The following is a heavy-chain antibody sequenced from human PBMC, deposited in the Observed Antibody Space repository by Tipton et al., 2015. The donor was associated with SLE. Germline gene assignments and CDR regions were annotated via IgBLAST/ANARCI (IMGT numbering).Heavy chain of an antibody. V-gene: IGHV1-46*01. CDR1: GYTFTDYH. Sequence: QVQLVQSGPEVKKPGASVKVSCKASGYTFTDYHMHWVRQAPGQGLEWMGRINPSGGSTSYAQKFQGRVTMTRDTSTSTVYMELSSLRSEDTAVYYCARDSFYLPFEMDVWGKGTTVTVSS. D-gene: IGHD3-9*01. CDR3: ARDSFYLPFEMDV. J-gene: IGHJ6*04. CDR2: INPSGGST.